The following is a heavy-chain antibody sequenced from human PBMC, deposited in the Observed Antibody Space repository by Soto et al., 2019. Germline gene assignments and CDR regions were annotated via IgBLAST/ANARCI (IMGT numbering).Heavy chain of an antibody. Sequence: PSETLSLTCTVSCGSISSYYWSWIRQPPGKGLEWIGYIYYSGSTNYNPSLKSRVTISVDTSKNQFSLKLSSVTAADTAVYYCARQGEYPSNYFDYWGQGTLVTVSS. CDR1: CGSISSYY. V-gene: IGHV4-59*08. CDR2: IYYSGST. CDR3: ARQGEYPSNYFDY. J-gene: IGHJ4*02.